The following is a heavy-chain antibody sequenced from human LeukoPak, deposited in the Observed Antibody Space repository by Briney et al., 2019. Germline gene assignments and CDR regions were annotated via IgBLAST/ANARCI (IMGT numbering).Heavy chain of an antibody. CDR2: IYTGGST. D-gene: IGHD6-6*01. J-gene: IGHJ6*03. CDR1: GFTVSSNY. Sequence: PGGSLGLSCAASGFTVSSNYMSWVRQAPGKGLEWVSVIYTGGSTYYADSVKGRFTISRDNSKNTLYLQMNSLRAEDTAVYYCAREYSSSAEYYYYMDVWGKGTTVTVSS. V-gene: IGHV3-53*01. CDR3: AREYSSSAEYYYYMDV.